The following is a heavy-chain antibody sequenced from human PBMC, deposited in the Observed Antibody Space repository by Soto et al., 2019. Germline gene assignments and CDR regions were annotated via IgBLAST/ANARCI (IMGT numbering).Heavy chain of an antibody. J-gene: IGHJ4*02. CDR3: ARGGPGRSREDY. Sequence: EVQLVESGGGLVQPGGSLRLSCAASGFTFSSYWMSWVRQAPGKGLEWVANIKQDGSEKYYVDSVKGRFTISRDNAKNSLYLQRNSLRAEDTAGYYCARGGPGRSREDYWGQGTLVTVSS. D-gene: IGHD3-16*01. CDR1: GFTFSSYW. V-gene: IGHV3-7*03. CDR2: IKQDGSEK.